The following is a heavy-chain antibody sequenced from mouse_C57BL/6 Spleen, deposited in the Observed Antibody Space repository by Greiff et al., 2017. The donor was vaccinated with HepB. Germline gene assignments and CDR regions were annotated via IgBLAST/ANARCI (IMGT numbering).Heavy chain of an antibody. CDR1: GYTFTSYT. J-gene: IGHJ4*01. CDR3: APQRRRAMDY. Sequence: VQLQQSGAELARPGASVKMSCKASGYTFTSYTMHWVKQRPGQGLEWIGYFNPSSGYTKYNQKFKDKATLTADKSSSTAYMQLSSLTSEDSAVYYCAPQRRRAMDYWGQGTSVTVSS. D-gene: IGHD3-2*02. V-gene: IGHV1-4*01. CDR2: FNPSSGYT.